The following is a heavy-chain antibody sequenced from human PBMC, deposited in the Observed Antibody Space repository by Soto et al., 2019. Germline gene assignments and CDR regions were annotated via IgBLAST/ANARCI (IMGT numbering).Heavy chain of an antibody. CDR1: GYTFTCYY. CDR2: INPNSGGT. Sequence: QVQLVQSGAEVKKPGASVKVSCKASGYTFTCYYMHWVRQAPGQGLEWMGWINPNSGGTNYAQKFQGWVTMTRDTSISTAYMELSRLRSDDTAVYYCARGVVVVVASTTNWFDPWGQGTLVTVSS. CDR3: ARGVVVVVASTTNWFDP. D-gene: IGHD2-15*01. V-gene: IGHV1-2*04. J-gene: IGHJ5*02.